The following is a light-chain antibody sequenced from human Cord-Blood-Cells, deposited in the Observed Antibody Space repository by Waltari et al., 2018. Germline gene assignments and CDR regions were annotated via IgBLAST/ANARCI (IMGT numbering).Light chain of an antibody. Sequence: QSALTQPPSASGSPGQSVTISCTGTSSDVGGYNYVSWYQQHPGKAPKRMIYEVSKRPSGVPDRFSGSKSGKTASLTVSGLQAEDEADYYCSSYAGSNNLGVFGTGTKVTVL. CDR1: SSDVGGYNY. V-gene: IGLV2-8*01. CDR2: EVS. J-gene: IGLJ1*01. CDR3: SSYAGSNNLGV.